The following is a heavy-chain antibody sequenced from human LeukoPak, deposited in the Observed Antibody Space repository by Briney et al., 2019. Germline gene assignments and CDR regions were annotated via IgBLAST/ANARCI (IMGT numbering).Heavy chain of an antibody. CDR1: GGSISSSSYY. D-gene: IGHD6-13*01. CDR2: IYYSGST. J-gene: IGHJ4*02. V-gene: IGHV4-39*01. CDR3: ARGGWGIAAAGTY. Sequence: PSETLSLTCTVSGGSISSSSYYWGWIRQPPGKGLEWIGSIYYSGSTYYNPSLKSRVTIPVDTSKNQFSLKLSSVTAADTTVYYCARGGWGIAAAGTYWGQGTLVTVSS.